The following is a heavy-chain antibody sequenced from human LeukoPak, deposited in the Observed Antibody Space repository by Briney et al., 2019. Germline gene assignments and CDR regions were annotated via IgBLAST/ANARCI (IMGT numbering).Heavy chain of an antibody. J-gene: IGHJ4*02. V-gene: IGHV1-2*02. CDR2: INPNSGGT. Sequence: ASVKVSCKASGYTFTGYYMHWVRQAPGQGLEWMGWINPNSGGTNYAQKFQGRVTMTRDTSISTAYMELSGLRSDDTAVYYCARVVPADSYYFDYWGQGTLVTVSS. CDR3: ARVVPADSYYFDY. D-gene: IGHD2-2*01. CDR1: GYTFTGYY.